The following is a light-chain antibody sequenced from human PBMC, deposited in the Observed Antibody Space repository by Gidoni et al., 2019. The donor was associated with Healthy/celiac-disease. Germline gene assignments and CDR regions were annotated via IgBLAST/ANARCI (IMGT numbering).Light chain of an antibody. CDR2: DAF. Sequence: SPAPLSLSLGDRATLYGRASQSISNYLAWYQQKPGQAPRLLIYDAFNRVPGVPARFSGSGSGTDFSLTISSLEPEDCAVYYCQQCSIWPRTFGEGTKLEIK. CDR3: QQCSIWPRT. V-gene: IGKV3-11*01. J-gene: IGKJ2*01. CDR1: QSISNY.